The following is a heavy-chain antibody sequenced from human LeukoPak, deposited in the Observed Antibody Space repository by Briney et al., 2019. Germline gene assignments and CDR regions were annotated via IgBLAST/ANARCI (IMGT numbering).Heavy chain of an antibody. CDR1: GFTFSNYG. CDR2: IWYDGTNK. D-gene: IGHD5-24*01. Sequence: GRSLRLSCAASGFTFSNYGMHWVRQAPGKGLEWVALIWYDGTNKYYADSVKGRFTISRDNSKNTLYLQMNSLSAEDTAVYYCARRDGYDFDYWGQGTLVTVSS. CDR3: ARRDGYDFDY. J-gene: IGHJ4*02. V-gene: IGHV3-33*01.